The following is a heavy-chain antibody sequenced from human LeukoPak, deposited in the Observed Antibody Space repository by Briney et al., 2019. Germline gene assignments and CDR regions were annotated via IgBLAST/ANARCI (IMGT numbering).Heavy chain of an antibody. CDR3: ARAVFRNWNALSD. J-gene: IGHJ4*01. CDR2: ISSSSSTI. CDR1: GFTFSSYS. V-gene: IGHV3-48*04. Sequence: GGSLRLSCAASGFTFSSYSMNWVRQAPGKGLEWVSYISSSSSTIYYADSVKGRFTISRDNAKNSLYLQMNSLRAEDTAVYYCARAVFRNWNALSDWGQEPWSPSPQ. D-gene: IGHD1-20*01.